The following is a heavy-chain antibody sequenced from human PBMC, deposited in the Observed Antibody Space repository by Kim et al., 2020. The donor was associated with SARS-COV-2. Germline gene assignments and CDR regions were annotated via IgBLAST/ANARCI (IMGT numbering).Heavy chain of an antibody. J-gene: IGHJ6*02. Sequence: GGSLRLSCAASGFTFSSYGLHGVRQAPCKGLEWLAVISYDGSNKYYADSVKGRFTISRDNSKNTLYLQMNSLRAEDTAVYYCANGAYSYGRGYYYYGMDVWGQGTTVTVSS. D-gene: IGHD5-18*01. V-gene: IGHV3-30*18. CDR2: ISYDGSNK. CDR1: GFTFSSYG. CDR3: ANGAYSYGRGYYYYGMDV.